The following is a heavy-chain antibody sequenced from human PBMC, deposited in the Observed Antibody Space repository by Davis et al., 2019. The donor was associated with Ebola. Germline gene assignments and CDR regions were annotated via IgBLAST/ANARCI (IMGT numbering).Heavy chain of an antibody. CDR2: IYRSGST. CDR3: VRGGYSTSWLKFAY. J-gene: IGHJ4*02. V-gene: IGHV4-38-2*02. Sequence: PSETLSLTCSVSGYSISSGYYWGWIRQTPGEGLEWIGSIYRSGSTYYNPSLKSRFPISVDTSKNQFSLNLSSVTAADTAVYYCVRGGYSTSWLKFAYWGQGTLVTVSS. D-gene: IGHD6-13*01. CDR1: GYSISSGYY.